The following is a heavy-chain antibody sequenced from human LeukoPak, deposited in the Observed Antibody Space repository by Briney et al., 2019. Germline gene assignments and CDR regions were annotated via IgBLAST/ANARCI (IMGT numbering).Heavy chain of an antibody. J-gene: IGHJ4*02. D-gene: IGHD4-17*01. Sequence: PGGPLRLSCAASGFTFSSYSMNWVRQAPGKGLEWVSSISSSSSYIYYADSVKGRFTISRDNAKNSLYLQMNSLRAEDTAVYYCARTMRDYGYYFDYWGQGTLVTVSS. CDR2: ISSSSSYI. CDR1: GFTFSSYS. CDR3: ARTMRDYGYYFDY. V-gene: IGHV3-21*01.